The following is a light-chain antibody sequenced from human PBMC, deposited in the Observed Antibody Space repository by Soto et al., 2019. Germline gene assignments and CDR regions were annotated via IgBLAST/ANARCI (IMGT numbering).Light chain of an antibody. Sequence: EVVLTQSRAALPLSPGERATLCCRASQSLTSYLAWYQQKPAQAPRLIIYDASNRATGIPPRFSGSGSGADFTLTISSLEPEDFAIYYCQQRNNWPPYTFGQGTKVDI. V-gene: IGKV3-11*01. CDR2: DAS. CDR3: QQRNNWPPYT. CDR1: QSLTSY. J-gene: IGKJ2*01.